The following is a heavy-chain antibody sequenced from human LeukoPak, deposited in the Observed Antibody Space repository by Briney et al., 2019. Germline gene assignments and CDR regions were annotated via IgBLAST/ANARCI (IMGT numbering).Heavy chain of an antibody. V-gene: IGHV4-61*02. CDR1: GNSISSGDNY. D-gene: IGHD5-24*01. J-gene: IGHJ4*02. CDR2: IYTSGST. CDR3: ARDGEMATIENYFEY. Sequence: SQTLSLTCTVSGNSISSGDNYWSWIRQPAGKGLEWIGRIYTSGSTNYNPSLKSRVTISVDTSKNQFSLKLSSVTAADTAVYYCARDGEMATIENYFEYWGQGTLVTVSS.